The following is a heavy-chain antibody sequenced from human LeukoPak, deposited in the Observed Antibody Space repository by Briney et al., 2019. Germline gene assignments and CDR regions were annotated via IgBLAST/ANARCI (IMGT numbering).Heavy chain of an antibody. CDR1: EFSVGSNY. CDR2: IYSGGST. CDR3: ARESAYYDFWSGYYRRVGFDI. Sequence: GGSLRLSCAASEFSVGSNYMTWVRQAPGKGLEWVSLIYSGGSTYYADSVKGRFTISRDNSKNTLYLQMNSLRAEDTAVYYCARESAYYDFWSGYYRRVGFDIWGQGTMVTVSS. J-gene: IGHJ3*02. D-gene: IGHD3-3*01. V-gene: IGHV3-66*01.